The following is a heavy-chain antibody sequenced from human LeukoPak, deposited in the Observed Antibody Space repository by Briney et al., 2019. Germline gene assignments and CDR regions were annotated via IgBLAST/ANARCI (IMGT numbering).Heavy chain of an antibody. V-gene: IGHV4-4*07. CDR2: IHTSGST. D-gene: IGHD3-22*01. Sequence: SDTLSLTCTVSGGSISSYYWSWIQQPAGKGLEWIGRIHTSGSTNYNPSLKSRVTMSVDTSKNQFSLKLSSVTAADTAVYYCARGAYYYDSSGYWAFGYWGQGTLVTVSS. J-gene: IGHJ4*02. CDR1: GGSISSYY. CDR3: ARGAYYYDSSGYWAFGY.